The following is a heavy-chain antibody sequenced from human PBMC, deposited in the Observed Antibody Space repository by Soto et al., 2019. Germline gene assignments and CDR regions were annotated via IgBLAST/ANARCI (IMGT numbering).Heavy chain of an antibody. V-gene: IGHV4-39*02. CDR1: GDSISNSRFY. Sequence: PSETLSLTCSVSGDSISNSRFYWAWIRQPPGEGLEWIGEINHSGNTIRNPSLESRVTISVDTSKKQFSLNLKSVSAADTAVYYCARGVENSSAWPLDYWGQGKLVTVS. J-gene: IGHJ4*02. D-gene: IGHD6-19*01. CDR3: ARGVENSSAWPLDY. CDR2: INHSGNT.